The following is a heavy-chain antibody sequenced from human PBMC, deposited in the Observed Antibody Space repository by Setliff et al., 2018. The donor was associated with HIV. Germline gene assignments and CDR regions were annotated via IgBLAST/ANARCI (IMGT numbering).Heavy chain of an antibody. J-gene: IGHJ4*02. Sequence: GASVKVSCKASGGAPNIYSISWVRQAPGQGLEWMGRIIPGLGTSVYAQKFQGRVTTTEDTSTDTAYMELSSLRPEDTAVYYCATRIRDGHRGYGYFDFWGQGTLVTVSS. V-gene: IGHV1-69*08. CDR1: GGAPNIYS. D-gene: IGHD5-12*01. CDR3: ATRIRDGHRGYGYFDF. CDR2: IIPGLGTS.